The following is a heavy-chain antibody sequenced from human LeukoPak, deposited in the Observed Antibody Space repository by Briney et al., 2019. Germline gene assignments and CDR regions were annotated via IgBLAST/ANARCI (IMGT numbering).Heavy chain of an antibody. Sequence: GGSLRLSCAASGFTFSDYWVDWVRQAPGKGLELVANIKQDGSKKDYLESVKGRFTISRDNAKNSLYLQMNNLRSEDTAVYYCARGGGFYYDSSGYYYWGQGTLVTVSS. V-gene: IGHV3-7*01. D-gene: IGHD3-22*01. CDR2: IKQDGSKK. CDR1: GFTFSDYW. CDR3: ARGGGFYYDSSGYYY. J-gene: IGHJ4*02.